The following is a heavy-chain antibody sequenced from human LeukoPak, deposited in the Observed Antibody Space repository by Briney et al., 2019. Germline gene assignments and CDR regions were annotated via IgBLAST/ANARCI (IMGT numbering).Heavy chain of an antibody. J-gene: IGHJ4*02. CDR3: ARGRYGWLPFDF. CDR2: IYYSGST. D-gene: IGHD3-16*01. CDR1: GGSMNNYY. V-gene: IGHV4-59*01. Sequence: SETLSLTCTVSGGSMNNYYWNWIRQPPGKGLEWIGYIYYSGSTNYNPSLESRVTISVDTSKNQFTLKLSSVTAADTAVYYCARGRYGWLPFDFWGQGTLVTVSS.